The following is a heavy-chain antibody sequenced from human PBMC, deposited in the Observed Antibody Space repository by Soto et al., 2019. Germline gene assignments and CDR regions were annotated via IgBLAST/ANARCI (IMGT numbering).Heavy chain of an antibody. CDR2: INQDGSEK. J-gene: IGHJ4*02. CDR3: VRERRGYNYRGFDY. Sequence: EVQLVESGGGLVQSGGSLRLFCEASGFTFSTSWLSWVRQGPGKGLEWVANINQDGSEKYYVDSVKGRFTISRDNAKNSVYLQLNSLRAEDTAVYHCVRERRGYNYRGFDYWGQGTVVSVSS. D-gene: IGHD5-18*01. CDR1: GFTFSTSW. V-gene: IGHV3-7*01.